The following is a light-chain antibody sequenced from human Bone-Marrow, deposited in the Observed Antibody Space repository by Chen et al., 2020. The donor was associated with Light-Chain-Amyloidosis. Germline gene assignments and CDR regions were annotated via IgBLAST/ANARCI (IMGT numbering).Light chain of an antibody. V-gene: IGKV1-33*01. Sequence: DIQMTQSPPSLSASVGDRVTITCQASQDISNYLNWYQQKPEKAPKLLIYDASNLETGVPSRFIGSGSGTDFTCTSSGLQPEDIATYYCQHHDNLPLTFGGGTKVEI. J-gene: IGKJ4*01. CDR1: QDISNY. CDR2: DAS. CDR3: QHHDNLPLT.